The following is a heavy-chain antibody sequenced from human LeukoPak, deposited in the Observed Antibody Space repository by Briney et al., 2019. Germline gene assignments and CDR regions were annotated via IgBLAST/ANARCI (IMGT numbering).Heavy chain of an antibody. CDR1: GGSISSSSYY. Sequence: SETLSLTCTVSGGSISSSSYYWGWIRQPPGKGLEWIGSIYYSGSTYYNPSLKSRVTISVDTSKNQFSLRLSSVTAADTAVYYCARDVPDYYGSGSNINVGGAFDIWGQGTMVTVSS. CDR2: IYYSGST. J-gene: IGHJ3*02. CDR3: ARDVPDYYGSGSNINVGGAFDI. D-gene: IGHD3-10*01. V-gene: IGHV4-39*07.